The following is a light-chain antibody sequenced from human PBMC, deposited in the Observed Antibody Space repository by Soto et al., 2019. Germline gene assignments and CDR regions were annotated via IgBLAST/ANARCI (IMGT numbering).Light chain of an antibody. CDR3: QQSYSTPIT. CDR1: QSISRY. J-gene: IGKJ5*01. Sequence: DIKMTQSPSSLSASVGDRITITCRASQSISRYLNWYQHKPGKAPKLLINAASSLERGVPSRFSGGGSGTDFTLTISSLQPEDFATYYCQQSYSTPITFGQGTRLEI. V-gene: IGKV1-39*01. CDR2: AAS.